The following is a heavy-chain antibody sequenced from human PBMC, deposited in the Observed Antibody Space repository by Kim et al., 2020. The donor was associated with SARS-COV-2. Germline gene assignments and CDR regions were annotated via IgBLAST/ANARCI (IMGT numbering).Heavy chain of an antibody. V-gene: IGHV4-59*01. CDR3: AREDRGMGATTFDY. J-gene: IGHJ4*02. D-gene: IGHD1-26*01. Sequence: NPSLKSRVTISVDTSKNQFSLKLSSVTAADTAVYYCAREDRGMGATTFDYWGQGTLVTVSS.